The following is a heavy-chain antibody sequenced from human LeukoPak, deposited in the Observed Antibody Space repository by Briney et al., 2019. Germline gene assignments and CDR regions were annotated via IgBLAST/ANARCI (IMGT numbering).Heavy chain of an antibody. Sequence: ASVNVSCKASGFAYNQYGFSWVRPAPGQGPEGLGWISVFDGRTHYAQNPQGRLTLTTDTSTTTAYMELRSLTSDDTAVYYCARDPSNTVGRYIYFDYWGQGTLVTVSS. V-gene: IGHV1-18*01. CDR3: ARDPSNTVGRYIYFDY. D-gene: IGHD6-19*01. CDR2: ISVFDGRT. J-gene: IGHJ4*02. CDR1: GFAYNQYG.